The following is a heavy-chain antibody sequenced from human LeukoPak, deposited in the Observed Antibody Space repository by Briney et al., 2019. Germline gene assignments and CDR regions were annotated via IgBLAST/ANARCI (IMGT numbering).Heavy chain of an antibody. D-gene: IGHD5-18*01. Sequence: SSETLSLTCTVSGGSISSSNYYWGWIRQPPGKWLEWIASISYSGSNYYNPPLKSRVTTFVDTAKNKFSLKLSSVTAADTAVYYCARLGYSYGLADYWGQGTLVTVSS. CDR1: GGSISSSNYY. V-gene: IGHV4-39*01. CDR3: ARLGYSYGLADY. J-gene: IGHJ4*02. CDR2: ISYSGSN.